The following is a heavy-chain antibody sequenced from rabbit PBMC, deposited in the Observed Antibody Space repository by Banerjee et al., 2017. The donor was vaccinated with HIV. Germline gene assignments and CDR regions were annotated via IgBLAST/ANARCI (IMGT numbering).Heavy chain of an antibody. Sequence: QEQLEESGGDLVKPEGSLTLTCTASGFSFSNKYVMCWVRQAPGKGLEWIACINTSSGNTVYASWAKGRFTISRTSSTTVTLHLNSLTAADTATYFCARGADNNWYIPYFRLWGPGTLVTVS. J-gene: IGHJ4*01. CDR1: GFSFSNKYV. CDR2: INTSSGNT. CDR3: ARGADNNWYIPYFRL. V-gene: IGHV1S45*01. D-gene: IGHD1-1*01.